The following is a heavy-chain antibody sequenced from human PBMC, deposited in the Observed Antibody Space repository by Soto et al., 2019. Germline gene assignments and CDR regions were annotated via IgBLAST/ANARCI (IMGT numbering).Heavy chain of an antibody. CDR2: IIPIFGTA. V-gene: IGHV1-69*13. J-gene: IGHJ4*02. CDR3: TVTTMGGPKDGCDY. Sequence: GASVKVSCKASGGTFSSYAISWVRQAPGQGLEWMGGIIPIFGTANYAQKFQGRVTITADESTSTAYMELSSLRSEDTAVYYCTVTTMGGPKDGCDYWGQGTLVTVSS. CDR1: GGTFSSYA. D-gene: IGHD4-4*01.